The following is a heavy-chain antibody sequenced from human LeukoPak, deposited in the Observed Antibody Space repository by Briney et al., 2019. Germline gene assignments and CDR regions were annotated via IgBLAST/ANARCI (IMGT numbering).Heavy chain of an antibody. Sequence: SGTLSLTCAVSGGSISSSNWWSWVRQPPGKGLEWIGEIYHSGSTNYNPSLKSRVTISVDKSKNQFSLKLSSVTAADTAVYYCARGTYWIQLWLPYGMDVWGQGTTVTVSS. CDR3: ARGTYWIQLWLPYGMDV. CDR1: GGSISSSNW. V-gene: IGHV4-4*02. J-gene: IGHJ6*02. CDR2: IYHSGST. D-gene: IGHD5-18*01.